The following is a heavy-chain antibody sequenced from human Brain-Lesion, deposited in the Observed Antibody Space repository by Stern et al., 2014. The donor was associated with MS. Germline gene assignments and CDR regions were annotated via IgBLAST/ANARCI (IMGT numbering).Heavy chain of an antibody. V-gene: IGHV1-45*02. Sequence: QVQLGQSGAEVKTTGSSVKVSCQASGNTFTNRYLHSVRQAPGQALEWMGWITPFTGNTNYAQNFQDRVTITMDRSMSTAYMDLSSLRSDDTAIYFCAEGGSYGFVYWGQGTLVTVSS. CDR2: ITPFTGNT. J-gene: IGHJ4*02. CDR1: GNTFTNRY. CDR3: AEGGSYGFVY. D-gene: IGHD4-17*01.